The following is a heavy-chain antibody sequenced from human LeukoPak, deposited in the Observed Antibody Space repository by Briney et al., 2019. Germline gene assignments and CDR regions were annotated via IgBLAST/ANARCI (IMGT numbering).Heavy chain of an antibody. CDR1: GFTFSRHG. V-gene: IGHV3-33*01. J-gene: IGHJ4*02. D-gene: IGHD3-22*01. CDR3: ARDHYYYDSSGYFYDL. CDR2: IWYDGTNK. Sequence: GRSLRLSCAASGFTFSRHGMHWVRQAPGKGLEWLTLIWYDGTNKYYADSVKGRFTISRDNSKNTVYLQMNSLRAEDTAVYYCARDHYYYDSSGYFYDLWGQGTLVTVSS.